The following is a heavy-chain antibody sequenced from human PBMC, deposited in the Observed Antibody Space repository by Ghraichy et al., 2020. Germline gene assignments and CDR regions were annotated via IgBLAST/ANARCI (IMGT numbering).Heavy chain of an antibody. V-gene: IGHV4-39*07. CDR1: GGSINNSNYS. CDR2: IYYLGNT. CDR3: ARSRFYWDY. J-gene: IGHJ4*02. Sequence: SETLSLTCTVSGGSINNSNYSWGWIRQPPGKGLEWIASIYYLGNTYYNPSLKSRVTISIDTSKNQFSLKLKSVTAADTAVCYCARSRFYWDYWGQGKLVTVSS. D-gene: IGHD2-15*01.